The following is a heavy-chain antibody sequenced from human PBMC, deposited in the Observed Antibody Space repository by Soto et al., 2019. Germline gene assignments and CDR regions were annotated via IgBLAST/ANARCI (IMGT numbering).Heavy chain of an antibody. J-gene: IGHJ4*02. Sequence: QVQLVQSGAEVKKPGSSVKVSCKASGGTFSSYAISWVRQAPGQGLEWMGGIIPIFGTANYAQKFQGRVTITADESTSRAYMDLRGLSSEDTAVQYCAGANHDGEYECSFDYWGQRTLVAVSS. D-gene: IGHD4-17*01. CDR2: IIPIFGTA. CDR3: AGANHDGEYECSFDY. V-gene: IGHV1-69*12. CDR1: GGTFSSYA.